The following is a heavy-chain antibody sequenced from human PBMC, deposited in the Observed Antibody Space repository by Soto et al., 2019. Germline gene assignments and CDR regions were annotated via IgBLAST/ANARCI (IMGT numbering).Heavy chain of an antibody. D-gene: IGHD7-27*01. V-gene: IGHV3-33*01. Sequence: QARLVQSGGGVVQPGRSLKLSCASSGFTLSTSAMHWVRQAPGKGLECVAVIWFDGSNKYYADSVWGRFTVSIDNSTSTLYLQMNGLRAGDTAVYYCASLFNWADYWGEGTLVSVSS. CDR1: GFTLSTSA. CDR2: IWFDGSNK. CDR3: ASLFNWADY. J-gene: IGHJ4*02.